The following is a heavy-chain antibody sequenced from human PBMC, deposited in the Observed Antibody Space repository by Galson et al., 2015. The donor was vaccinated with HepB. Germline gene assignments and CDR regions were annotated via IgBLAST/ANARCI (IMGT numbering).Heavy chain of an antibody. J-gene: IGHJ4*02. Sequence: SLRLSCAASGFTFSSYAMHWVRQAPGKGLEWVAVISYDGSNKYYADSVKGRFTISRDNSKNTLYLQMNSLRAEDTAVYYCAKSPSVTLARGIDYWGQGTLVTVSS. CDR2: ISYDGSNK. CDR1: GFTFSSYA. V-gene: IGHV3-30*04. CDR3: AKSPSVTLARGIDY. D-gene: IGHD4-17*01.